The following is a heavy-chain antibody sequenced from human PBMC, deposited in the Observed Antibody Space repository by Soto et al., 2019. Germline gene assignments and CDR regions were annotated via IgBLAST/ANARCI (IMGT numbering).Heavy chain of an antibody. D-gene: IGHD1-7*01. Sequence: GASVKVSCKASGYTFTGYYMHWVRQAPGQGLEWMEWINPNSGGTNYAQKFQGWVTMTRDTSISTAYSELSRLRSDDTAVYYCARDRRGVSWNYGWPYYGMDVWGQGTTVTVSS. CDR3: ARDRRGVSWNYGWPYYGMDV. CDR1: GYTFTGYY. V-gene: IGHV1-2*04. J-gene: IGHJ6*02. CDR2: INPNSGGT.